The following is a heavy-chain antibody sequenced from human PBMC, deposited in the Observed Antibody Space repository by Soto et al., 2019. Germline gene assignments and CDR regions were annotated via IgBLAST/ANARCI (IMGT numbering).Heavy chain of an antibody. CDR2: IRSKANSYAT. D-gene: IGHD2-2*01. V-gene: IGHV3-73*01. CDR1: GFTFSGSA. J-gene: IGHJ6*02. CDR3: TRSLYCSNTSCWYYGMDV. Sequence: PGGSLRLSCAASGFTFSGSAMHWVRQASGKGLEWVGRIRSKANSYATAYAASVKGRFTISRDDSKNTAYLQMNSLKTEDTAVYYCTRSLYCSNTSCWYYGMDVWGQGTTVTVSS.